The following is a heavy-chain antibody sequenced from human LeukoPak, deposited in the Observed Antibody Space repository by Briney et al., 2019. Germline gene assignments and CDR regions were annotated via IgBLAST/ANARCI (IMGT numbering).Heavy chain of an antibody. Sequence: GGPLRLSCAASGFTFTDYYMSWIRQAPGEGLEYLSYISPNGLDIAYTDSVHGRFTISRDNADNSLHLQMNSLRAEDTAVYYCAKMARPLDYWGLGTLVTVSS. J-gene: IGHJ4*02. D-gene: IGHD2-8*01. CDR2: ISPNGLDI. CDR3: AKMARPLDY. V-gene: IGHV3-11*04. CDR1: GFTFTDYY.